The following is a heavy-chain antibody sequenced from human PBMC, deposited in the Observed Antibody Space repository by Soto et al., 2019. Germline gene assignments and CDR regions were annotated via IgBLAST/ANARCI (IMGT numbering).Heavy chain of an antibody. CDR1: GFTFSSYA. J-gene: IGHJ4*02. D-gene: IGHD3-10*01. CDR2: ISGSGGST. Sequence: GGSLRLSCAASGFTFSSYAMSWVRQAPGKGLEWVSAISGSGGSTYYADSVKGRFTISRDNSKNTLYLQMNSLRAEDTAVYYCANHRITMVRGALFYFDYWGQGTLVTVSS. V-gene: IGHV3-23*01. CDR3: ANHRITMVRGALFYFDY.